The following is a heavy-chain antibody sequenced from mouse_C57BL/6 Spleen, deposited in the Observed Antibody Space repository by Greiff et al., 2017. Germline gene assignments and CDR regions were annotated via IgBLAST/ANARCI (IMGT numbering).Heavy chain of an antibody. J-gene: IGHJ3*01. CDR1: GYTFTRYW. Sequence: QVQLQQPGAELVMPGASVKLSCKASGYTFTRYWMHWVKLRPGQGLEWIGEIDPSDSYTNYNQKFKGKSTLTVDKSSSTADMQLSSLTSEDSAVYYCARGGSYGSGAYWGQGTLVTVSA. CDR3: ARGGSYGSGAY. V-gene: IGHV1-69*01. D-gene: IGHD1-1*01. CDR2: IDPSDSYT.